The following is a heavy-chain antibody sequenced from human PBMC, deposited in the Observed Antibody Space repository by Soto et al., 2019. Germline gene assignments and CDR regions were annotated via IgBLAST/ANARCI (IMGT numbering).Heavy chain of an antibody. D-gene: IGHD3-10*01. CDR1: GDSITRGGYF. V-gene: IGHV4-31*03. CDR3: ARGVITGGRLDY. Sequence: QVQLQESGPGLVKPSQTLSLTCTVSGDSITRGGYFWSWVRQHPGKGLEWIGYIYYSGRTYNSPSLQSRVTISVDTSKNQFSLKLSSGTTADTAVYYCARGVITGGRLDYWGQGTLVTVSS. J-gene: IGHJ4*02. CDR2: IYYSGRT.